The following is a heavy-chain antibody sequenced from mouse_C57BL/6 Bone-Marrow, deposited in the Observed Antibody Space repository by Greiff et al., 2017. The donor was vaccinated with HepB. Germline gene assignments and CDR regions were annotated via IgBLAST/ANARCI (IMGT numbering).Heavy chain of an antibody. CDR1: GFNIKDDY. D-gene: IGHD1-1*01. Sequence: VQLKESGAELVRPGASVKLSCTASGFNIKDDYMHWVKQRPEQGLEWIGWIDPENGDTEYASKFQGKATITADTSSNTAYLQLSSLTSEDTAVYYCTTLYYGSSYKDYFDYWGQGTTLTVSS. V-gene: IGHV14-4*01. J-gene: IGHJ2*01. CDR2: IDPENGDT. CDR3: TTLYYGSSYKDYFDY.